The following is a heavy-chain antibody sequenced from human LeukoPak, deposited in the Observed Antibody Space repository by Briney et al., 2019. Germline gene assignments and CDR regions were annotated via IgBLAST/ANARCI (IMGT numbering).Heavy chain of an antibody. CDR2: IYYSGST. V-gene: IGHV4-39*02. CDR3: ATVVRGVFAPPYYFDY. J-gene: IGHJ4*02. D-gene: IGHD3-10*01. CDR1: GDSISSSSYY. Sequence: SETLSLPCSVSGDSISSSSYYWAWIRQPPGKGLEWIGSIYYSGSTYYNPSLKSRVTISVDTSKNHCSLKLSSVTAADTAVYYCATVVRGVFAPPYYFDYWGQGTLVTVSS.